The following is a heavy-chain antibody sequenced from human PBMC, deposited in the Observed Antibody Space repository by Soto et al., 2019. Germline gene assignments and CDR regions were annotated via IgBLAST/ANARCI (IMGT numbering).Heavy chain of an antibody. D-gene: IGHD3-22*01. CDR3: AKGYYYDSSGYYYEGQLDY. J-gene: IGHJ4*02. CDR2: ISGSGGST. V-gene: IGHV3-23*01. Sequence: EVQLLESGGGLVQPGGSLRLSCAASGFTFSSYAMSWVRQAPGKGLEWVSAISGSGGSTYYADSVKGRFTISRDNSKNTLYLQMNSLRAEDTAVYYCAKGYYYDSSGYYYEGQLDYWGQGTLVTVSS. CDR1: GFTFSSYA.